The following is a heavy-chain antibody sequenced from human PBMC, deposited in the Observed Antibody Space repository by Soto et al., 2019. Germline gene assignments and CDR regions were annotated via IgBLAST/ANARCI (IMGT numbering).Heavy chain of an antibody. Sequence: QVHLQESGPGLVKPSGTLSLTCAVSGGSITITNWWNWVRQPPGKGLEWIGEIFHSGGTNYNPSLKGRVTMSVDKSKNPFSLTLSSVTAADTAMYYCATRTYYGDRCMDVWGQGTTVTVSS. CDR3: ATRTYYGDRCMDV. CDR2: IFHSGGT. CDR1: GGSITITNW. J-gene: IGHJ6*02. D-gene: IGHD4-17*01. V-gene: IGHV4-4*02.